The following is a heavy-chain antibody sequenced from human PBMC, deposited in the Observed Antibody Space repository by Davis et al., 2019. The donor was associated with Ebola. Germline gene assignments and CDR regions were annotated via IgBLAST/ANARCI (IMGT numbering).Heavy chain of an antibody. Sequence: PGGSLRLSCAASGFTFSSYAMHWVRQAPGKGLEWVAVISYDGSNKYYADSVKGRFTISRDNSKNTLYLQMNSLRAEDTAVYYCARDLGYYDSMLDWGQGTLVTVSS. CDR3: ARDLGYYDSMLD. J-gene: IGHJ4*02. D-gene: IGHD3-22*01. CDR1: GFTFSSYA. CDR2: ISYDGSNK. V-gene: IGHV3-30-3*01.